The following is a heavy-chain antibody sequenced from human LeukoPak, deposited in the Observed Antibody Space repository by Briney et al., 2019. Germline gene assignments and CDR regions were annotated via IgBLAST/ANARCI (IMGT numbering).Heavy chain of an antibody. V-gene: IGHV3-7*01. CDR3: ARERRNYDFWSAPDY. D-gene: IGHD3-3*01. CDR2: IKKDGSEK. CDR1: GFTFSSYY. Sequence: GGSLRLSCAASGFTFSSYYMSWVRQAPGKGLEWVANIKKDGSEKYYVDSVKGRFTISRDNAKNSLYLQMNSLRAEDTAVYYCARERRNYDFWSAPDYWGQGTLVTVSS. J-gene: IGHJ4*02.